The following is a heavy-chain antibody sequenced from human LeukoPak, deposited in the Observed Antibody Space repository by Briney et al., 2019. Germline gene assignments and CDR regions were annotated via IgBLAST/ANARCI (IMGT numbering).Heavy chain of an antibody. D-gene: IGHD2-2*01. V-gene: IGHV3-23*01. CDR2: ISGSGTST. J-gene: IGHJ6*02. Sequence: GGSLRLSCAASGFTFSSFAMSCVRQPPGKGLEWVSGISGSGTSTYYGDSVKGRFSISRDNSKNTLYLQLNSLRAEDTAMYYCAKDLVVAVMIGHYYFYGMDVWGQGTTVTVSS. CDR3: AKDLVVAVMIGHYYFYGMDV. CDR1: GFTFSSFA.